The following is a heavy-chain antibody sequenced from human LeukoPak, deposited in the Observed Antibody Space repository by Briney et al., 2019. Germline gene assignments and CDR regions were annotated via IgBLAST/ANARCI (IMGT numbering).Heavy chain of an antibody. CDR3: VGDNYYDSSGYLQFAY. J-gene: IGHJ4*02. Sequence: ASVKVSCKASGYTFTSYYIHWVRQAPGQGLEWMGIINPSGGSTSYAQKFQGRVTMTRETSTSTAYMELRSLRSDDTAVYYCVGDNYYDSSGYLQFAYWGQGTLVPVPS. CDR1: GYTFTSYY. CDR2: INPSGGST. V-gene: IGHV1-46*01. D-gene: IGHD3-22*01.